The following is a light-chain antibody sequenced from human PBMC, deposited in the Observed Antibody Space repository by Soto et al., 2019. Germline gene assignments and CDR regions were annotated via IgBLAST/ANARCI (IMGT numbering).Light chain of an antibody. J-gene: IGLJ2*01. Sequence: QSALTQSASVSGSPGQSITISCTGTSSDVGGYNYVSWYQQHPGKAPKLMIYDVSNRPSGVSDRFSGSKSGNTASLIISGLQAEDEADYYCSSYTGSSTRVVFGGGTKLTVL. CDR2: DVS. CDR3: SSYTGSSTRVV. V-gene: IGLV2-14*03. CDR1: SSDVGGYNY.